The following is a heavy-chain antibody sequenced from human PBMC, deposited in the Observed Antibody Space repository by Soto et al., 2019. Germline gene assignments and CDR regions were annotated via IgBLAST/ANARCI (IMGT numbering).Heavy chain of an antibody. CDR3: ARDADYGGSRGGMHV. CDR1: GGSVNNANYF. V-gene: IGHV4-31*03. CDR2: IYYSGST. Sequence: QVRLEESGPGLVKPSETLSLICSVSGGSVNNANYFWNWIRHHPENGLEWIGYIYYSGSTRYNPSIKPRATLSIATSKNQFSLRLNSVTVADTAVNFCARDADYGGSRGGMHVWGRGTTVTVSS. J-gene: IGHJ6*02. D-gene: IGHD4-17*01.